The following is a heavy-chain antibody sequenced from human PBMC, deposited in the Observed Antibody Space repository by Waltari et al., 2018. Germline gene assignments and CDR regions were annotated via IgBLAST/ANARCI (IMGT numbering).Heavy chain of an antibody. V-gene: IGHV3-48*04. CDR3: VPMGASRLTLTG. CDR1: GLPFSTYG. Sequence: EVQLVESGGGLVQPGGSLRVSCEASGLPFSTYGMNWVRQAPGKGLEGVSHISGGGSPIYYADSVKGRFTISRDNAKNSLYLQMNSLRVEDTAVYYCVPMGASRLTLTGWGQGTLVTVSS. D-gene: IGHD3-9*01. J-gene: IGHJ4*02. CDR2: ISGGGSPI.